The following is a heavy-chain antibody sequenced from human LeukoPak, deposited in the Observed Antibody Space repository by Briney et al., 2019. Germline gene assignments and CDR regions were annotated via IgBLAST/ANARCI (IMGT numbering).Heavy chain of an antibody. J-gene: IGHJ5*02. D-gene: IGHD3-9*01. V-gene: IGHV1-18*01. CDR2: ISGYNGNT. CDR3: TREATGYSWFDP. Sequence: ASVKVSCTAPGYTFTSYGISWVRQAPGQGLEWMGWISGYNGNTNYAQKFQGRVTMTTDTSTNTAYMELRSLRSDDTAVYYCTREATGYSWFDPWGQGTLVTVSS. CDR1: GYTFTSYG.